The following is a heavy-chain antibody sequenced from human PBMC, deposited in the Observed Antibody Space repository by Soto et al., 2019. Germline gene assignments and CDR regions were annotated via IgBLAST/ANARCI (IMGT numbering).Heavy chain of an antibody. CDR3: AREEACSGGSCYGWFDP. CDR2: IYYSGST. Sequence: SLTCTVSGGSISSGGYYWSWIRQHPGKGLEWIGYIYYSGSTYYNPSLKSRVTISVDTSKNQFSLKLSSVTAADTAVYYCAREEACSGGSCYGWFDPWGQGTLVTVSS. V-gene: IGHV4-31*03. CDR1: GGSISSGGYY. J-gene: IGHJ5*02. D-gene: IGHD2-15*01.